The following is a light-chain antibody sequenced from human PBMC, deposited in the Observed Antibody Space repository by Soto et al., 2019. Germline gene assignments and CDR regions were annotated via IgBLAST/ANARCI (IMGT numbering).Light chain of an antibody. J-gene: IGLJ2*01. Sequence: QLVLTKSPSASASLGASVKLTCTLSSGHSSYAIAWHQKQPEKGTRYLMKLSSDGSHSKGDGIPDRFSGSSSGAERYLTIASLQSEDEADYYCQTWDTGARVVFGGGTKVTVL. CDR2: LSSDGSH. V-gene: IGLV4-69*01. CDR3: QTWDTGARVV. CDR1: SGHSSYA.